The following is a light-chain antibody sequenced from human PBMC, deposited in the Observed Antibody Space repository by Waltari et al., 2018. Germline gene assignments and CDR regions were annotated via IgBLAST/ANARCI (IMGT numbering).Light chain of an antibody. CDR3: STWDYTLSGLV. J-gene: IGLJ2*01. V-gene: IGLV1-44*01. Sequence: QSALTQDASVSGTVGQKVTLSCSVNNNNIGTYPLCWYQQISLGVPKPVMFGKSLPSGIPDRFSASKSGTTASLTISGLQPEDEAHYYCSTWDYTLSGLVFGGGTKLTVL. CDR1: NNNIGTYP. CDR2: GKS.